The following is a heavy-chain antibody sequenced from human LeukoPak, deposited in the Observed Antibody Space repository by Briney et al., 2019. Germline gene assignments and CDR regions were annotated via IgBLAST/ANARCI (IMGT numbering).Heavy chain of an antibody. CDR3: VREGEGPLSKDFDY. Sequence: ASVKVSCKASGYTFIGYYMYWVRQAPGQGLEWMGWINPNSGGTNYAQKFQGRVTMTRDASMSTAYMELTRLTSDDTAVYYCVREGEGPLSKDFDYWGQGTLVTVSS. J-gene: IGHJ4*02. CDR1: GYTFIGYY. D-gene: IGHD2/OR15-2a*01. CDR2: INPNSGGT. V-gene: IGHV1-2*02.